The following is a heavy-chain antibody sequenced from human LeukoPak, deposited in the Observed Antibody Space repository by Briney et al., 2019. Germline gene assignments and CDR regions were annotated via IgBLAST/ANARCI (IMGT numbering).Heavy chain of an antibody. V-gene: IGHV4-61*02. CDR1: GGSISSGSYY. Sequence: PSETLSLTCTVSGGSISSGSYYWSWIRPPAGKGLEWIGRICTSGSTNYNPSLKSRVTISVDTSNNQFSLKLSSVAAADTPVYYCARLTVYSSSWYYPENYYYFRDVGGKGNTLSIS. CDR2: ICTSGST. J-gene: IGHJ6*03. D-gene: IGHD6-13*01. CDR3: ARLTVYSSSWYYPENYYYFRDV.